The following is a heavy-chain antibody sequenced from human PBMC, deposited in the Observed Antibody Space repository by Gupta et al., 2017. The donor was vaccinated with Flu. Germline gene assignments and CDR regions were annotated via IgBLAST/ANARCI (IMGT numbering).Heavy chain of an antibody. CDR2: INSDGSST. D-gene: IGHD4-23*01. Sequence: EVQLVESGGGLVQPGGSLRLSCAASGFTFSSYWMHWVRQAPGKGLVWVSRINSDGSSTSYADSVKGRFTISRDNAKNTLYLQMNSLRAEDTAVYYCARAHYGGKYHYFDYWGQGTLVTVSS. V-gene: IGHV3-74*01. CDR1: GFTFSSYW. J-gene: IGHJ4*02. CDR3: ARAHYGGKYHYFDY.